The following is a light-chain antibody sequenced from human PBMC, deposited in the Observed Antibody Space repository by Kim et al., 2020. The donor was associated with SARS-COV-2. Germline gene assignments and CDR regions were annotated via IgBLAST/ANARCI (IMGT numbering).Light chain of an antibody. V-gene: IGKV3-15*01. J-gene: IGKJ4*01. CDR2: GAS. Sequence: EIVMTQSPATLSVSPGDRVTLSCRASQSVSSNLAWYQQKPGQAPRLLIYGASTRATGIPATFSGSGSGTEFTLDISSLQSEDFAVYYCQKYDKWPPVTFGGGTKVDIK. CDR3: QKYDKWPPVT. CDR1: QSVSSN.